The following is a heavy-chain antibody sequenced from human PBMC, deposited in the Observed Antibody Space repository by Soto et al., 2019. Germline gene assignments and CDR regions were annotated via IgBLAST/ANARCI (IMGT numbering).Heavy chain of an antibody. CDR3: ARGSSGVWNYFDP. V-gene: IGHV4-30-2*01. D-gene: IGHD2-15*01. Sequence: QLQLQESGTGLVRPSQNLSLICAVSGGSISSATHYSWGWLRQPPGQALEWIGYIYDTGNTYYNPSLKSRVSISLDRSQNQFSLEVTSVTAADTAVYYCARGSSGVWNYFDPWGQGTLVTVSS. CDR1: GGSISSATHYS. J-gene: IGHJ5*02. CDR2: IYDTGNT.